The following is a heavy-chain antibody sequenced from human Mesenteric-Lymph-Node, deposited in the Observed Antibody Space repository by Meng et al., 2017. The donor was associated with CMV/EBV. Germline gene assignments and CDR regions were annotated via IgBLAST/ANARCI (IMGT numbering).Heavy chain of an antibody. CDR1: GFSLSTSGMC. V-gene: IGHV2-70*20. CDR3: ARILGGGSYYDY. CDR2: IDWDDDK. J-gene: IGHJ4*02. D-gene: IGHD1-26*01. Sequence: SGPTLVKPPQTLTLTCTFSGFSLSTSGMCVSWVRQPPGKALEWPALIDWDDDKYYSTSLKTRLTISKDTSKNQVVLTMTNMDPVDTATYYCARILGGGSYYDYWGQGTLVTVSS.